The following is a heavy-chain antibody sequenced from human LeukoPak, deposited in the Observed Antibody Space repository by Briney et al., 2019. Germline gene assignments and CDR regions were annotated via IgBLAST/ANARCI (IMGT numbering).Heavy chain of an antibody. Sequence: GGSLRLSCAASGFTFSSYWMSWVRQAPGKGLEWVANIKQDGGEKYYADSVKGRFTVSRDNAKNTLYLQVNNLRAEDTAVYYCARGPNSNWSGLDFWGQGTLLTVSS. CDR2: IKQDGGEK. J-gene: IGHJ4*02. V-gene: IGHV3-7*01. CDR1: GFTFSSYW. D-gene: IGHD6-6*01. CDR3: ARGPNSNWSGLDF.